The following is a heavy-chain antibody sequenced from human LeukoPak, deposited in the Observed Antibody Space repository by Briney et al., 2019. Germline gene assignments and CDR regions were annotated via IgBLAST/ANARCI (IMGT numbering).Heavy chain of an antibody. Sequence: GRSLRLSCAASGFTFSHYTMHWVRQAPGKGLVWVSRINSDGSSTRYADSVKGRFTISRDNAKNTLYLQMNSLRAEDTAVYYCARDLRTTGAFDIWGQGTMVTVSS. CDR3: ARDLRTTGAFDI. D-gene: IGHD4-17*01. V-gene: IGHV3-74*01. J-gene: IGHJ3*02. CDR2: INSDGSST. CDR1: GFTFSHYT.